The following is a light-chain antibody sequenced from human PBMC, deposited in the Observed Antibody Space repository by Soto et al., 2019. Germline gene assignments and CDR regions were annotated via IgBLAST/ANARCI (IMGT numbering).Light chain of an antibody. V-gene: IGKV3-20*01. Sequence: EFVLTQSPGTLSLSPGERATLSCRASQSVSSSYLAWYQQKPGQAPRLLIYGASSRATGIPDRFSGSGSGADFTLTISRLEPEDLAVYYCHQYGSSPRTFGQGTKVEIK. J-gene: IGKJ1*01. CDR2: GAS. CDR1: QSVSSSY. CDR3: HQYGSSPRT.